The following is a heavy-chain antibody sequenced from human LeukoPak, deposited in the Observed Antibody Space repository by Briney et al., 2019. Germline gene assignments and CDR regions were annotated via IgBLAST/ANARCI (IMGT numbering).Heavy chain of an antibody. CDR3: ASAQYSSSPLYYYYYYMDV. CDR1: GVSISNYY. V-gene: IGHV4-59*01. CDR2: IHYSGST. J-gene: IGHJ6*03. Sequence: PSETLSLTCTVSGVSISNYYWSWIRQPPGKGLEWIGYIHYSGSTSYNPSLKSRVTISVDTSKNQFSLKLSSVTAADTAVYYCASAQYSSSPLYYYYYYMDVWGKGTTVTVSS. D-gene: IGHD6-6*01.